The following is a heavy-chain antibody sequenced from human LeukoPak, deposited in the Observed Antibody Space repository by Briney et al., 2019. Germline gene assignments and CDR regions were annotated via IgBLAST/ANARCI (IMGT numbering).Heavy chain of an antibody. D-gene: IGHD3-3*01. V-gene: IGHV1-46*01. Sequence: ASVKVSCKASGYTFTSYYMHWVRQAPGQVLEWMGIINPSGGSTSYAQKFQGRVTMTRDMSTSTVYMELSSLRSEDTAVYYCARGGTGSLIFGVVTNWFDPWGQGTLVTVSS. CDR1: GYTFTSYY. J-gene: IGHJ5*02. CDR2: INPSGGST. CDR3: ARGGTGSLIFGVVTNWFDP.